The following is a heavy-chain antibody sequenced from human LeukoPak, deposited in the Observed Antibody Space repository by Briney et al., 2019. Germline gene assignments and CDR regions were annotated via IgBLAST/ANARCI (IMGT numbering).Heavy chain of an antibody. CDR2: IYYSGST. D-gene: IGHD3-16*02. Sequence: PSETLSLTCTVSGGSISSSSYYWGWIRQPPGKGLEWIGSIYYSGSTYYNPSLKSRVTISVDTSKNQFSLKLTSVTAADTAVYYCANDPVWGTYRRYYFDSWGQGTLVTVSS. V-gene: IGHV4-39*01. CDR1: GGSISSSSYY. CDR3: ANDPVWGTYRRYYFDS. J-gene: IGHJ4*02.